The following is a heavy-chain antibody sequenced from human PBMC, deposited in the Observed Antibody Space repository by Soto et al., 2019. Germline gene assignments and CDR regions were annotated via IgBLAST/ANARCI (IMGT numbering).Heavy chain of an antibody. Sequence: XGTLSLTCTVSGGSISSSSYYWGWIRQPPGKGLEWIGSIYYSGSTYYNPSLKSRVTISVDTSKNQFSLKLSSVTAADTAVYYCARARKGSFLEWSTYYFDYWGQGTLVTVS. D-gene: IGHD3-3*02. CDR3: ARARKGSFLEWSTYYFDY. CDR2: IYYSGST. V-gene: IGHV4-39*01. CDR1: GGSISSSSYY. J-gene: IGHJ4*02.